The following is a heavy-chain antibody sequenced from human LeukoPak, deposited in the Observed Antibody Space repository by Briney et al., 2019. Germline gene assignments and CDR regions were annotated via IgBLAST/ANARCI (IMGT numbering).Heavy chain of an antibody. D-gene: IGHD7-27*01. CDR1: GYTFTAYY. V-gene: IGHV1-2*02. J-gene: IGHJ4*02. CDR3: ARGGKSELGACDH. CDR2: ITPNGGGT. Sequence: GASVKVSCKASGYTFTAYYMHWVRQAPGQGLEWMGWITPNGGGTKYAQKFQGRVTMTRDTSISSVYLELSSLRLDDTAVYYCARGGKSELGACDHWGQGTLVTVSS.